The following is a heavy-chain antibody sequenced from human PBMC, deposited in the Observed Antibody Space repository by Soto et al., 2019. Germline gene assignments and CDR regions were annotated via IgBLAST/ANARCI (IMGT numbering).Heavy chain of an antibody. CDR2: ISAYDGDT. CDR1: GYILTTYG. CDR3: ARDRSGWAFED. Sequence: QVQLVQSGAEVKKPGASVKVSCKASGYILTTYGISWVRQAPRQGLEWLGWISAYDGDTNYAQKFRGRVTVTTDTSTRPAYMELRSLRSDDSAVYYCARDRSGWAFEDWGQGTLVIVSS. J-gene: IGHJ1*01. V-gene: IGHV1-18*01. D-gene: IGHD6-19*01.